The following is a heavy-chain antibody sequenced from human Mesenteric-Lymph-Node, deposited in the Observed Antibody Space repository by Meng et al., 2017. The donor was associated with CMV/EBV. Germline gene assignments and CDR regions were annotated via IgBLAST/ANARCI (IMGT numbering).Heavy chain of an antibody. Sequence: TFSSYAMHWVRQAPGKGLEWVAVISYDGSDEFYAESVKGRFTISRDNSKNTLSLQMNSLRAEDTAVYYCARIKYSSGWYRASTGGLNVWGQGTTVTVS. CDR2: ISYDGSDE. D-gene: IGHD6-19*01. V-gene: IGHV3-30-3*01. J-gene: IGHJ6*02. CDR1: TFSSYA. CDR3: ARIKYSSGWYRASTGGLNV.